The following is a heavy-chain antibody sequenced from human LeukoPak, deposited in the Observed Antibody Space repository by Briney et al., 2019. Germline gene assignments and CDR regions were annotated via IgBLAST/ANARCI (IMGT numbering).Heavy chain of an antibody. J-gene: IGHJ4*02. Sequence: SETLSLTCAVYGGSFSGYYWSWIRQPPGKGLEWIGEINHSGSANYNPSLKSRVTISVDTSKNQFSLKLSSVTAADTAVYYCARGRYCSGGSCSLRGDYWGQGTLVTVSS. D-gene: IGHD2-15*01. V-gene: IGHV4-34*01. CDR2: INHSGSA. CDR1: GGSFSGYY. CDR3: ARGRYCSGGSCSLRGDY.